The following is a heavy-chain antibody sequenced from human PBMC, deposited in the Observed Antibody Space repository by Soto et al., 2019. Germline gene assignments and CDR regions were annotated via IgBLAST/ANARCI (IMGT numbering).Heavy chain of an antibody. J-gene: IGHJ6*03. CDR1: GFTFSSYA. CDR2: ISGSGGST. CDR3: AKNIAELDYYYYYMDV. D-gene: IGHD1-1*01. V-gene: IGHV3-23*01. Sequence: GGSLRLSCAASGFTFSSYAMSWVRQAPGKGLEWVSAISGSGGSTYYADSVKGRFTISRDNSKNTLYLQMNSLRAEDTAVYYCAKNIAELDYYYYYMDVWGKGTTVTVSS.